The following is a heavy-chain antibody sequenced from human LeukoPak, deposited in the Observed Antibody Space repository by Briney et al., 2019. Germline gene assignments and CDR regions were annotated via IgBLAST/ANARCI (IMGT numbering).Heavy chain of an antibody. Sequence: GASVKVSCKASGYTFTAYYMHWVRQAPGQGLEWMGWIISNSGGTNFAQKFQGRVTMTRDTSISTAYMELSSLRSDDTAVYYCARGEKVATMIVTGYWGQGTLVTVSS. CDR1: GYTFTAYY. CDR2: IISNSGGT. CDR3: ARGEKVATMIVTGY. J-gene: IGHJ4*02. V-gene: IGHV1-2*02. D-gene: IGHD3-22*01.